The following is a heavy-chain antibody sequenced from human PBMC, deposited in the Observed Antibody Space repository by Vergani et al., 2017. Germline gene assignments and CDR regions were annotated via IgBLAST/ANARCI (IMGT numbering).Heavy chain of an antibody. V-gene: IGHV3-21*05. D-gene: IGHD1-26*01. J-gene: IGHJ6*02. CDR1: GFTFSSYS. CDR2: ISSSGSTI. CDR3: AKDMMGGEEGVDYVYYGMDV. Sequence: EVQLVESGGGLVKPGGSLRLSCAASGFTFSSYSMNWVRQAPGKGLEWVSYISSSGSTIYYADSVKGRFTISRDNAKNSLYLQMNSLRAEDTALYYCAKDMMGGEEGVDYVYYGMDVWGQGTTVTVSS.